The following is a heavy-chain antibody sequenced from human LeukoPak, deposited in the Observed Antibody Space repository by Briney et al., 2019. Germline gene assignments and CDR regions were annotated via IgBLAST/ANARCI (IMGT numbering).Heavy chain of an antibody. J-gene: IGHJ6*02. D-gene: IGHD3-10*01. CDR3: ARALQITMVRGVTHYGMDV. V-gene: IGHV1-69*01. Sequence: GASVKVSCKASGGTFSSYAVSWVRQAPGQGLEWMGGIIPIFGTANYAQKFQGRVTITADESTSTAYMELSSLRSEDTAVYYCARALQITMVRGVTHYGMDVWGQGTTVTVSS. CDR1: GGTFSSYA. CDR2: IIPIFGTA.